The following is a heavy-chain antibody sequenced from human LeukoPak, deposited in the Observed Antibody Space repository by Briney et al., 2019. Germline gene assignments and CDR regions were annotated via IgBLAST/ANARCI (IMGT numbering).Heavy chain of an antibody. CDR3: ARRKNSILWGRYYFDY. CDR2: IFYSGST. CDR1: GGSISTSSYY. V-gene: IGHV4-39*07. D-gene: IGHD2-21*01. J-gene: IGHJ4*02. Sequence: SETLSLTCTVSGGSISTSSYYWGWVRQPPGKGLEWIGNIFYSGSTYYSPSLKSRVTISLDTSRNQFSLKLSSVTAADTAVYYCARRKNSILWGRYYFDYWGQGTLVTVSS.